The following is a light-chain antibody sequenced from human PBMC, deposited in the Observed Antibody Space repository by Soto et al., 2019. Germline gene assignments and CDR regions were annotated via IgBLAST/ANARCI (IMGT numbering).Light chain of an antibody. CDR2: AAS. V-gene: IGKV1-39*01. CDR3: QQSYSTPRT. J-gene: IGKJ1*01. Sequence: QMTQSPSSLSASVGDRATISCRASQSISSYLNWYQQKPGKAPKLLIYAASSLQSGVPSRFSGSVAGTDFTLTISNLEPEDFATYYCQQSYSTPRTFGQGTKVEIK. CDR1: QSISSY.